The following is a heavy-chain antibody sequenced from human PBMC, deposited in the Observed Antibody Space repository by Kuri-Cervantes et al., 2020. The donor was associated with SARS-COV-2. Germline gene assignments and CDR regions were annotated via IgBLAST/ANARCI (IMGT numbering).Heavy chain of an antibody. CDR3: ARETRDSSGYYRLSLDY. D-gene: IGHD3-22*01. Sequence: GGFLRRSCAASGFTFSSYEMNWVRQAPGKGLEWVSYISSSGSNIYYADSVKGRFTISRDNAKNSLYLQMNSLRAEDTAVYYCARETRDSSGYYRLSLDYWGQGTRVTVSS. V-gene: IGHV3-48*03. J-gene: IGHJ4*02. CDR1: GFTFSSYE. CDR2: ISSSGSNI.